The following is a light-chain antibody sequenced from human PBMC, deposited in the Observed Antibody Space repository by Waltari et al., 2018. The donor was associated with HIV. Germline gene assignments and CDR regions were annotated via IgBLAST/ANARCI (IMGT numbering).Light chain of an antibody. J-gene: IGLJ3*02. CDR2: GNS. CDR3: QSYDNSLSAWV. Sequence: QSVLTQPPSVSGAPGQRVTISCTGSSSNIGAGYDVHWYHQLPGTTPKLLVYGNSNRPSGVPDRFSGSKSATSASLAITGLQAEDEADYYCQSYDNSLSAWVFGGGTKLTVL. V-gene: IGLV1-40*01. CDR1: SSNIGAGYD.